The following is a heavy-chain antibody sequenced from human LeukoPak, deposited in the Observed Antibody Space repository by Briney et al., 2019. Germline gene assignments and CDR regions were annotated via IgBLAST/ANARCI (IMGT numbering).Heavy chain of an antibody. D-gene: IGHD3-22*01. Sequence: SETLSLTCSVPGGSISSYYWSWIRQPAGKGLEWIGRMYTRGSTNYNPSLKSRVTMSLDTSKNQFSLQLSSVTAADTAVYYCASLSSGSAFDMWGQGTMVTVSS. CDR2: MYTRGST. J-gene: IGHJ3*02. CDR1: GGSISSYY. CDR3: ASLSSGSAFDM. V-gene: IGHV4-4*07.